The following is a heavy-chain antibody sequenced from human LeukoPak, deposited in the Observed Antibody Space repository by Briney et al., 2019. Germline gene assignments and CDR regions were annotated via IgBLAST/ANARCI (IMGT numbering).Heavy chain of an antibody. CDR3: ARHRDTRGYGGYWDFDQ. V-gene: IGHV4-59*08. Sequence: SETQSLTCTVSGGSICSVYWSWIRQPPGKGLEWIGDIYYSGITKYNPSLKSRVTISVDTSKNQFSLKLSSVAPADTALYYCARHRDTRGYGGYWDFDQWGQGTLVTDSS. CDR1: GGSICSVY. CDR2: IYYSGIT. D-gene: IGHD5-12*01. J-gene: IGHJ4*02.